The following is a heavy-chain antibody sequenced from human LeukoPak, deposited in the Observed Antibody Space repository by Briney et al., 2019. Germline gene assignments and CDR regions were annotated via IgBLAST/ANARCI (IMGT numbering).Heavy chain of an antibody. D-gene: IGHD4-23*01. CDR1: GGTFSSYA. CDR2: IIPILGIA. CDR3: ARDGDGGNSDY. V-gene: IGHV1-69*04. Sequence: SVKVSFKASGGTFSSYAISWVRQAPGQGLEWMGRIIPILGIANYAQKFQGRVTITADKSTSTAYMELSSLRSEDTAVYYCARDGDGGNSDYWGQGTLVTVSS. J-gene: IGHJ4*02.